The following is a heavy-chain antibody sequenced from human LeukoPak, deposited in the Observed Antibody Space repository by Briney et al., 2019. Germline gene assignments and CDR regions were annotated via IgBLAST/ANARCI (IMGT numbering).Heavy chain of an antibody. CDR2: INSDGSST. V-gene: IGHV3-74*01. CDR1: GFTFSSYW. Sequence: PGGPLRLSCAASGFTFSSYWMHWVRQAPGKGLVWVSRINSDGSSTSYADSVKGRFTISRDNAKNTLYLQMNSLRAEDTAVYYCASYVYYDSSGYYYWGQGTLVTVSS. CDR3: ASYVYYDSSGYYY. D-gene: IGHD3-22*01. J-gene: IGHJ4*02.